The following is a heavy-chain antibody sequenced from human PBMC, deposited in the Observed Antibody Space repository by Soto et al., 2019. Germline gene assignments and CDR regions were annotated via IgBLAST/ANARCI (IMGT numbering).Heavy chain of an antibody. Sequence: EVQLLESGGGLVQPGGSLRLSCAASGFTFSSYAMSWVRQAPGKGLEWVSAISGSGGSTYYADSVKGRFTISRDNSKNTLYLQMNSLRAEDTAVYYCAKIGGRYDSSVRGDFDYWGQGTLVTVSS. CDR1: GFTFSSYA. J-gene: IGHJ4*02. V-gene: IGHV3-23*01. CDR3: AKIGGRYDSSVRGDFDY. D-gene: IGHD3-22*01. CDR2: ISGSGGST.